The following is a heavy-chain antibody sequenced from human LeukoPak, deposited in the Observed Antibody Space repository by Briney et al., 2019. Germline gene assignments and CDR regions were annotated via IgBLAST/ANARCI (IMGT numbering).Heavy chain of an antibody. Sequence: SETLSLTCTVSGGSISSSSYYWGWIRQPPGKGLEWIGSIYYSGSTYYNPSPKSRVTISVDTSKNQFSLKLSSVTAADTAVYYCARRRNYMDVWGKGTTVTISS. J-gene: IGHJ6*03. V-gene: IGHV4-39*01. CDR2: IYYSGST. CDR1: GGSISSSSYY. CDR3: ARRRNYMDV.